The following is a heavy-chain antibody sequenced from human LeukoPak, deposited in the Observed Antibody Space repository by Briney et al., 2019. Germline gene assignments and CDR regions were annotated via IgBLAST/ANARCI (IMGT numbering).Heavy chain of an antibody. CDR2: ISNDGCRT. CDR1: GFTFRHYC. CDR3: VSDTDAMLLFTFDS. D-gene: IGHD4/OR15-4a*01. Sequence: GVSLRLPCAASGFTFRHYCMHWVRQAPGAGLVWVSCISNDGCRTRYADSAKDRFTNPRDNAKNTLYRQMNPLRADDTPLYYCVSDTDAMLLFTFDSRGQG. V-gene: IGHV3-74*01. J-gene: IGHJ4*02.